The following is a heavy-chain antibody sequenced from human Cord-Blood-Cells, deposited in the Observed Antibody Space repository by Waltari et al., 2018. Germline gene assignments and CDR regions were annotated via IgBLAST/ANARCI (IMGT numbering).Heavy chain of an antibody. Sequence: QVQLVQSGAEVKKPGSSVKVSCKASGGTFSSYAISWVRQAPGQGLEWMGVIIPILGTANDAQKFQGRVTVTADESTSTAYMELSSLRSEDTAVYYCARDLTGDYYFDYWGHGTLVTVSS. D-gene: IGHD7-27*01. CDR2: IIPILGTA. V-gene: IGHV1-69*01. CDR1: GGTFSSYA. CDR3: ARDLTGDYYFDY. J-gene: IGHJ4*01.